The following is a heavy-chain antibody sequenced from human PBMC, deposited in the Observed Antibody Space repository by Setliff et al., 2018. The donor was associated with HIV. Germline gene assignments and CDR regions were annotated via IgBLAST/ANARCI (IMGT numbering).Heavy chain of an antibody. V-gene: IGHV4-39*01. Sequence: SETLSLTCTVSGGSISSSSSFWGWIRQPPGKGLEWIGRIYYSGSTYYNPSLQSRVTISVGTSKNQFSLKLSSVTAADTAVYYCARQKTVTTYFDYWGQGTLVTVSS. CDR2: IYYSGST. CDR1: GGSISSSSSF. CDR3: ARQKTVTTYFDY. D-gene: IGHD4-17*01. J-gene: IGHJ4*02.